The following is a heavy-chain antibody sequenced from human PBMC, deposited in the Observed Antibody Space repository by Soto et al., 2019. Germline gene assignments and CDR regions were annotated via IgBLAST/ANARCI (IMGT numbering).Heavy chain of an antibody. V-gene: IGHV3-30-3*01. J-gene: IGHJ3*02. CDR2: ISYDGSNK. D-gene: IGHD6-19*01. CDR1: GFTFSSYA. CDR3: ARSAFKQWLVLGHDAFDI. Sequence: QVQLVESGGGVVQPGRSLRLSCAASGFTFSSYAMHWVRQAPGKGLEWVAVISYDGSNKYYADSVKGRFTISRDSSKNTLYLQMNSLRAEDTAVYYCARSAFKQWLVLGHDAFDIWGQGTMVTVSS.